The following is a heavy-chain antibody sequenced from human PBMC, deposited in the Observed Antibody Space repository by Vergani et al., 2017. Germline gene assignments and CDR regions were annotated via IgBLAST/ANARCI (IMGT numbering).Heavy chain of an antibody. D-gene: IGHD3-9*01. CDR2: MSSGDSI. V-gene: IGHV3-11*04. Sequence: QVQLVESGGGLVKPGGSLRLSCAASGFTFSDHYMSWVRQAPGKGLEWISYMSSGDSIYYADSVKGRFTVSRGNTKNTLYLQMSSLRAEDTAVYYCARETDTGSSVSYNYYAMDVWGQGTTVSVSS. CDR1: GFTFSDHY. CDR3: ARETDTGSSVSYNYYAMDV. J-gene: IGHJ6*02.